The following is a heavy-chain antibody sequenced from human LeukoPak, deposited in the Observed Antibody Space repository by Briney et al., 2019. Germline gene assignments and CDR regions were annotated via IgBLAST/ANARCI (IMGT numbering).Heavy chain of an antibody. Sequence: GGSLRLSCAASGFNFINAWMNWVRQTPGKGLEWVGRIKSNTDGGTTDYSAPVKGRFTISRDDSKNTLYLQMDSLKTEDTAVYYCTTPTVTTKNNDYWGQGTLVTVSS. D-gene: IGHD4-17*01. V-gene: IGHV3-15*01. J-gene: IGHJ4*02. CDR1: GFNFINAW. CDR3: TTPTVTTKNNDY. CDR2: IKSNTDGGTT.